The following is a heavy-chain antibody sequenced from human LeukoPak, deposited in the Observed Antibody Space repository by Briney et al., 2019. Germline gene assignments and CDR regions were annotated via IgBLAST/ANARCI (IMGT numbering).Heavy chain of an antibody. CDR1: GFTFSNYA. CDR2: ISYDGSKK. V-gene: IGHV3-30*18. D-gene: IGHD6-13*01. CDR3: AKEYSNSWYYFDY. J-gene: IGHJ4*02. Sequence: GGSLRLSCAASGFTFSNYAMHWVRQAPGKGLEWVAVISYDGSKKDYADSVKGRFTISRDNSKNTLYLQMNSLRAEDTAVYYCAKEYSNSWYYFDYWGQGTLDTVSS.